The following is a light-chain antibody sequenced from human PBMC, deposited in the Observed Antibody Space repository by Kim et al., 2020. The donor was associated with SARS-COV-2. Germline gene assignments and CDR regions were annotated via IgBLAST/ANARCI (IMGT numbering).Light chain of an antibody. J-gene: IGLJ2*01. CDR1: NSSIGRDS. Sequence: GQGVTVSCSGSNSSIGRDSVPWHQHLPGTAPKVVIHKNDQRPAGVPDRFSGSKSGTSASLAISGLRSEDEGDYYCAGWDDTLSGIFFGGGTQLTVL. CDR2: KND. V-gene: IGLV1-47*01. CDR3: AGWDDTLSGIF.